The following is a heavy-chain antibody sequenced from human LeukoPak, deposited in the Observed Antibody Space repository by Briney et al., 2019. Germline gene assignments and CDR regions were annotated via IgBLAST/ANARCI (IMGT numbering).Heavy chain of an antibody. CDR1: GFTFSSYS. J-gene: IGHJ5*02. CDR3: ARAKRTSTYGDYGFNWFDP. D-gene: IGHD4-17*01. Sequence: GGSLRLSCAASGFTFSSYSMNWVRQAPGKGLEWVSSISSSSSYIYYADSVKGRFTISRDNAKNSLYLQMNSLRAEDTAVYYCARAKRTSTYGDYGFNWFDPWGQGTLVTVSS. CDR2: ISSSSSYI. V-gene: IGHV3-21*01.